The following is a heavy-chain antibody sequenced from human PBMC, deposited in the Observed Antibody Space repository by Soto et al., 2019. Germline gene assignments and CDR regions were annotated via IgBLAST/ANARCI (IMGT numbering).Heavy chain of an antibody. CDR3: AHRRGGYSGYATYYYYMDL. J-gene: IGHJ6*03. D-gene: IGHD5-12*01. V-gene: IGHV2-5*02. Sequence: SGPTLLNPTQTLTLTCTFSGFSLSTSGVGVGWIRQPPGKALEWLALIYWDDDKRYSPSLKSRLTITKDTSKNQVVLTMTNMKPVETATYYCAHRRGGYSGYATYYYYMDLWGKGTTVSVSS. CDR1: GFSLSTSGVG. CDR2: IYWDDDK.